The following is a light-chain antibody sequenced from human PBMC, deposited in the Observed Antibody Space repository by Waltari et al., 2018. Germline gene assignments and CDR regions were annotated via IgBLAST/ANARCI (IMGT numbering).Light chain of an antibody. CDR3: MQATHWPWT. CDR1: QSLANSDGNTC. V-gene: IGKV2-30*01. J-gene: IGKJ1*01. CDR2: KLS. Sequence: DVVLTQPPLSLLLTFGQQASISCRSSQSLANSDGNTCLNWFQQMPGQSPRRLLYKLSTRDAGVPARFGGSGSGTNFTLKISRVEAEDVGVYYCMQATHWPWTFGQGTKVEIK.